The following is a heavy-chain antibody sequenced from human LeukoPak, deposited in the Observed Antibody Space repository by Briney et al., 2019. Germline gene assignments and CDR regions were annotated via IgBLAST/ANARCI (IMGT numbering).Heavy chain of an antibody. V-gene: IGHV4-61*02. CDR2: FYTSGST. CDR1: GGSISSGSYY. J-gene: IGHJ5*02. CDR3: ARDLSRYYYDSSGAHNWFDP. Sequence: SQTLSLTCTVSGGSISSGSYYWSWLRQPAGKGLEWIGRFYTSGSTNYNPSLKSRVTMSVDTSKNQFSLKLSSVTAADTAVYYCARDLSRYYYDSSGAHNWFDPWGQGTLVTVSS. D-gene: IGHD3-22*01.